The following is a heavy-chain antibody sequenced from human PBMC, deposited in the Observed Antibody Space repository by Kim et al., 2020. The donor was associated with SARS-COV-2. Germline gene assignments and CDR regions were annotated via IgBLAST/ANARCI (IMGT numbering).Heavy chain of an antibody. Sequence: SVRGRFTITRDNSKNSLYLQMNSLRTEDTALYYCTKDIWRFSDYDYTPSDYWGQGTLVTVSS. CDR3: TKDIWRFSDYDYTPSDY. J-gene: IGHJ4*02. D-gene: IGHD5-12*01. V-gene: IGHV3-43*01.